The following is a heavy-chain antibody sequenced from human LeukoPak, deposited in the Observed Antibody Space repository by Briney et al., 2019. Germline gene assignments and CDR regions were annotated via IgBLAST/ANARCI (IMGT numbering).Heavy chain of an antibody. J-gene: IGHJ4*02. CDR3: AKDQGHDILTGYTDY. CDR1: GFTFTSYA. D-gene: IGHD3-9*01. V-gene: IGHV3-23*01. Sequence: GGSLRLSCAASGFTFTSYAMSWVRQAPGKGLEWVPAISGSGGSTYYADSVKGRFTISRDNSKNTLYLQMNSLRAEDTAVYYCAKDQGHDILTGYTDYWGQGTLVTVSS. CDR2: ISGSGGST.